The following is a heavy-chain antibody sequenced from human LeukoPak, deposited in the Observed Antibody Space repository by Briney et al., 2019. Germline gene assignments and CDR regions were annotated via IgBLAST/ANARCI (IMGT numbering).Heavy chain of an antibody. D-gene: IGHD3-10*01. Sequence: SETLSLTCTVSGCSISNYYWNWIRQPPGKGLEWIGYIYYSGSTNYNPYLKSRVTMSVDTSKNQFSLKLSSVTAADTAVYYCARGYGSGSYFHGYYYYYVDVWGKGTTVTISS. J-gene: IGHJ6*03. CDR3: ARGYGSGSYFHGYYYYYVDV. CDR1: GCSISNYY. V-gene: IGHV4-59*01. CDR2: IYYSGST.